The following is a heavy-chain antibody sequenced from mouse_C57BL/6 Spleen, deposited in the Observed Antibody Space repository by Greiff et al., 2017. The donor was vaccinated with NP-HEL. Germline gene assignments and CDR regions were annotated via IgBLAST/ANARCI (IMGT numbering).Heavy chain of an antibody. Sequence: VQLKQSGPELVKPGDSVKISCKASGYSFTGYFMNWVMQSHGKSLEWIGRINPYNGDTFSNQKFKGKATLTVDKSSSTAHMELRSLTSEDSAVYYCARRGKKNDYDQYYFDYWGQGTTLTVSS. J-gene: IGHJ2*01. CDR3: ARRGKKNDYDQYYFDY. CDR2: INPYNGDT. CDR1: GYSFTGYF. D-gene: IGHD2-4*01. V-gene: IGHV1-20*01.